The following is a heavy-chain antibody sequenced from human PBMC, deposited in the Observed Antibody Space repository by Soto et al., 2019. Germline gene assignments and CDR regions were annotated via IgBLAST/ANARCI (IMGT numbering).Heavy chain of an antibody. Sequence: EVQLVESGGGLVQPGRSLRLSCAASGFTFDDYVMHWVRQAPGKGLEWVSGISWNSGSIGYADSVKGRFTISRDNAKNSLYLQMNSLRAEDTALYYCAKDISRIAAAVFDYWGQGTLVTVSS. CDR2: ISWNSGSI. CDR1: GFTFDDYV. V-gene: IGHV3-9*01. D-gene: IGHD6-13*01. J-gene: IGHJ4*02. CDR3: AKDISRIAAAVFDY.